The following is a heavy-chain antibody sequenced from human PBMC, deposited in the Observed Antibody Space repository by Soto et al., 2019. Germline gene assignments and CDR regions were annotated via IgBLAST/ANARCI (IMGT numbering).Heavy chain of an antibody. CDR3: ATEQRQDSSGYYPLTLDY. D-gene: IGHD3-22*01. Sequence: ASVKVSCKVSGYTLTELSMHWVRQAPGKGLEWMGGFDPEDGETIYAQKFQGRVTMTEDTSTDTAYMELSSLRSEDTAVYYCATEQRQDSSGYYPLTLDYWGQGTLVTVSS. CDR2: FDPEDGET. J-gene: IGHJ4*02. CDR1: GYTLTELS. V-gene: IGHV1-24*01.